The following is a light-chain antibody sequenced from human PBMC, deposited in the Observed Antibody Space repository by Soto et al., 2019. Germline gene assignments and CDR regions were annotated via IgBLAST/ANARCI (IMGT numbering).Light chain of an antibody. J-gene: IGKJ4*01. CDR3: LQDYNYPLT. CDR1: QNVNSN. CDR2: GAS. V-gene: IGKV3-15*01. Sequence: EIVMTQSPATLSVSPGERATLSCRASQNVNSNLAWYQQKPGQAPRLLIYGASTRDTGVPARFSGSGSGTDFTLTISSLQPEDFATYYCLQDYNYPLTFGGGTKVDIK.